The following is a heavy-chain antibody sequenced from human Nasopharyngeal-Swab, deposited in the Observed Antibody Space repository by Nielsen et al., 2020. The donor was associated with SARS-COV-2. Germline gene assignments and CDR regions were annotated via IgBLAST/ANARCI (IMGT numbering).Heavy chain of an antibody. CDR1: GGSISSFY. CDR3: ARVGRGASAGTEY. Sequence: SETLSLTFTASGGSISSFYWSWIRQPPGKGLEWIGYIYYTGSTNYNPSLKSRVTISPDTSKNQFSLKLNSVTASDTAVYYCARVGRGASAGTEYWGQGTLVTVSS. V-gene: IGHV4-59*13. J-gene: IGHJ4*02. D-gene: IGHD6-13*01. CDR2: IYYTGST.